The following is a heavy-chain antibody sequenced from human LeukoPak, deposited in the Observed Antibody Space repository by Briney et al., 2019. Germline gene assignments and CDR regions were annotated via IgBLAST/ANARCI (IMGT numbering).Heavy chain of an antibody. V-gene: IGHV3-48*01. CDR2: ISSSTGNII. Sequence: PGGSLRLSCAASGFTFSLYSINGVRQAPGKGREGVSYISSSTGNIIHYADSGKGLFTISRDNAKNSVYLQMNSLRGEDTAVYYCAKSGLNRFDYWGQGTLVTVSS. CDR1: GFTFSLYS. D-gene: IGHD2-15*01. CDR3: AKSGLNRFDY. J-gene: IGHJ4*02.